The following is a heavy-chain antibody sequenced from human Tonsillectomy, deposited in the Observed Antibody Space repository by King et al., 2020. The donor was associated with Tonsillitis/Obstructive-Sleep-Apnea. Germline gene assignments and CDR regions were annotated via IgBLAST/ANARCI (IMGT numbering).Heavy chain of an antibody. V-gene: IGHV3-7*04. D-gene: IGHD3-3*01. CDR1: GFTFSSDW. CDR2: IKQDGSEK. Sequence: VQLVESGGGLVEPGGSLRLSCAASGFTFSSDWMTWVRQAPGEGLEWVANIKQDGSEKYYVDSVKGRFTISRDNAKNYLYLQMNSLRAEDTAVYYCARSSRFLEWLDYWGQGTLVTVSA. CDR3: ARSSRFLEWLDY. J-gene: IGHJ4*02.